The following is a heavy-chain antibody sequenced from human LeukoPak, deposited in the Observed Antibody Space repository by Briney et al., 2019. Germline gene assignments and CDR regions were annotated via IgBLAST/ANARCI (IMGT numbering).Heavy chain of an antibody. CDR2: IYYSGST. CDR1: GGSISTFY. V-gene: IGHV4-59*01. Sequence: SETLSLTCTVSGGSISTFYWRWIRQPPGKGLEWIGYIYYSGSTNYNPSLKSRVTISLDTSKNQFSLKLSSVTAADTAVYYCARGYGLGSYYKFFDFWGQGTLVTVSS. D-gene: IGHD3-10*01. CDR3: ARGYGLGSYYKFFDF. J-gene: IGHJ4*02.